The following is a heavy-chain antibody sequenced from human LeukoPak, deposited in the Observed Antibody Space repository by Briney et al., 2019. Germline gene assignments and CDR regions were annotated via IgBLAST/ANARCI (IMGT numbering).Heavy chain of an antibody. D-gene: IGHD3-10*01. CDR3: ALYGSGSPYYGMDV. V-gene: IGHV1-8*01. CDR2: MNPNSGNT. CDR1: GYTFTSYD. Sequence: ASVKVSCKASGYTFTSYDINWVRQATGQGLEWMVWMNPNSGNTGYAQKFQGRVTMTRNTSISTAYMELSSLRSEDTAVYYCALYGSGSPYYGMDVWGQGTTVTVSS. J-gene: IGHJ6*02.